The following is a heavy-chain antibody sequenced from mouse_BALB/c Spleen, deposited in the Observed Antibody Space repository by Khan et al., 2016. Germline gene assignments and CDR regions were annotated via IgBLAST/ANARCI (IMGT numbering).Heavy chain of an antibody. CDR3: NAEGGFDY. D-gene: IGHD1-1*02. V-gene: IGHV14-4*02. J-gene: IGHJ2*01. CDR1: GFNIKDYY. Sequence: VRLQQSGAELVRSGASVKLSCTASGFNIKDYYMHWVKQRPEQGLEWIGWIDPENGDTEYAPKFQGKATMTADTSSNTAYLQLSSLTSEDTAVYYCNAEGGFDYWGQGTTLTVSS. CDR2: IDPENGDT.